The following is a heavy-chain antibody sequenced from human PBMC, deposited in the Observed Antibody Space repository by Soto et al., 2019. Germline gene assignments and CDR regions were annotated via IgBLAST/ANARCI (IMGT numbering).Heavy chain of an antibody. CDR1: GGSISRYY. CDR3: ARRYGSCFDY. CDR2: IYYSGST. V-gene: IGHV4-59*08. D-gene: IGHD5-18*01. J-gene: IGHJ4*02. Sequence: PXXTLSLPFTVSGGSISRYYWRWILQPPGKGLEWIGYIYYSGSTNYNPSLKSRVTISVDTSKTQFSLKLSSVTAAATAVYYCARRYGSCFDYWGQGTLVTVSS.